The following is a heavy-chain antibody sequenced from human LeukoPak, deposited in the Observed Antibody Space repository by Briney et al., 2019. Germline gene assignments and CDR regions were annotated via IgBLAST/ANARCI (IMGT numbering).Heavy chain of an antibody. V-gene: IGHV4-31*03. D-gene: IGHD4-23*01. CDR3: AREEASYGGNSGIDY. J-gene: IGHJ4*02. CDR1: GGSIRSSYYY. Sequence: SETLSLTCTVSGGSIRSSYYYWGWIRQPPGKGLEWIGYIYYSGSTYYNPSLKSRVTISVDTSKNQFSLKLSSVTAADTAVYYCAREEASYGGNSGIDYWGQGTLVTVSS. CDR2: IYYSGST.